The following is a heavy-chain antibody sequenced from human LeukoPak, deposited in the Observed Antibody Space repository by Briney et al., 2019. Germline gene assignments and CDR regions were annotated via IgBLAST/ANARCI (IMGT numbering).Heavy chain of an antibody. CDR1: GFTVSSDY. CDR3: AKGTYSNYKSPQYFDY. CDR2: ISGSGGST. Sequence: PGGSLRLSCAVSGFTVSSDYMSWVRQAPGKGLEWVSAISGSGGSTYYADSVKGRFTISRDNSKNTLYLQMNSLRAEDTAVYYCAKGTYSNYKSPQYFDYWGQGTLVTVSS. V-gene: IGHV3-23*01. D-gene: IGHD4-11*01. J-gene: IGHJ4*02.